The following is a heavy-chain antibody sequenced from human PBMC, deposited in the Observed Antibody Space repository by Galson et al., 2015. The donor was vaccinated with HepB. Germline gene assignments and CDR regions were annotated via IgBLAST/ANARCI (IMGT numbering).Heavy chain of an antibody. Sequence: SLRLSCAASGFTFSSYGMHWVRQAPGKGLEWVAVISYDESNKYYADSVKGRSTISRGNSKNTLYLQMNSLRAEDTAVYYCAKDLPTTLRFLEWLSLYSSSWSGDYWGQGTLVTVSS. CDR2: ISYDESNK. J-gene: IGHJ4*02. CDR3: AKDLPTTLRFLEWLSLYSSSWSGDY. D-gene: IGHD3-3*01. V-gene: IGHV3-30*18. CDR1: GFTFSSYG.